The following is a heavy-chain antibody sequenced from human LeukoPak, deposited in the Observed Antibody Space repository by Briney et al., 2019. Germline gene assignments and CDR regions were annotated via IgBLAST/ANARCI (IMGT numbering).Heavy chain of an antibody. CDR1: GLTLNNYA. V-gene: IGHV3-23*01. CDR3: VKDNSNWYWYFDL. D-gene: IGHD1-1*01. J-gene: IGHJ2*01. Sequence: SGGSLTLLCAPSGLTLNNYAMIWPRHSPGKGREGVSVISGSGNSTYYADAVKGRFIISRDNSKNTLYLQMSSLRGEDTAVYHCVKDNSNWYWYFDLWGRGTLVTVSS. CDR2: ISGSGNST.